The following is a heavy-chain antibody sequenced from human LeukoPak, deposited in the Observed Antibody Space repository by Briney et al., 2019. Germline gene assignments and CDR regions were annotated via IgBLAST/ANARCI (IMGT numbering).Heavy chain of an antibody. D-gene: IGHD1-26*01. CDR3: ARYLVGAGLPRRYNFDY. J-gene: IGHJ4*02. Sequence: ESLSLTCTVSKHSIRSNYSWGWIRQPPGKGLEWIASISLGGSTYYNPSLKRPATTSVDTSKNPSSLRLSCVTAADTAVYYCARYLVGAGLPRRYNFDYWGEGTLVTVSS. V-gene: IGHV4-38-2*02. CDR2: ISLGGST. CDR1: KHSIRSNYS.